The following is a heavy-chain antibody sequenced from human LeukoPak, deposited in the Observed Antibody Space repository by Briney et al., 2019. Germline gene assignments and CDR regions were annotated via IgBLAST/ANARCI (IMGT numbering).Heavy chain of an antibody. CDR2: VYTSGST. D-gene: IGHD2-21*01. Sequence: SETLSLTCTVSGGSISSSYWSWIRQPAGKGLEWIGRVYTSGSTNYNYNPSLKSRLTMSVDTSKNQFSLKLRSVTAAGTAVYYCARDPNSALWGQGTLVTVSS. CDR3: ARDPNSAL. V-gene: IGHV4-4*07. CDR1: GGSISSSY. J-gene: IGHJ4*02.